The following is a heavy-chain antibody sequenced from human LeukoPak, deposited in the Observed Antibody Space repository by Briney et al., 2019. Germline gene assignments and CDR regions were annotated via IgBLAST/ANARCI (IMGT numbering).Heavy chain of an antibody. J-gene: IGHJ6*03. V-gene: IGHV4-34*01. CDR3: ARGPYYYESSGYYNFYYYYMDV. Sequence: SETLSHTCAVYGGSFSAYYWSWIRQPPGKGLEWIGEINHSGSTNYNPSLNSRVTISVDTSKNQFSLKLSSVTAADTAVYYCARGPYYYESSGYYNFYYYYMDVWDKGTPVTVSS. CDR2: INHSGST. CDR1: GGSFSAYY. D-gene: IGHD3-22*01.